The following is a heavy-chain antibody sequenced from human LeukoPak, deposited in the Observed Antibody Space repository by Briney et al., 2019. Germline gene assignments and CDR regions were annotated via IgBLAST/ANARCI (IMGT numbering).Heavy chain of an antibody. CDR1: GFTFSSSW. J-gene: IGHJ4*02. V-gene: IGHV3-74*01. D-gene: IGHD2-8*01. CDR3: VRGLNGNSDS. Sequence: PGDSLRLSCAASGFTFSSSWMHCVRQAPGKGLIWVSRMNSDGRTTTYADSVKGRFTISRDNAKNTLFLQMNSLTADDTAVYYCVRGLNGNSDSWGQGALVTVSS. CDR2: MNSDGRTT.